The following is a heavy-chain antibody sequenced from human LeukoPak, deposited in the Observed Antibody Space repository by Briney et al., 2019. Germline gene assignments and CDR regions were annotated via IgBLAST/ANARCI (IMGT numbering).Heavy chain of an antibody. CDR1: GGSYSGFC. V-gene: IGHV4-59*01. CDR2: LYDRGGP. J-gene: IGHJ4*02. Sequence: AEPLSLTCRVSGGSYSGFCWSWIRQPPGKGLEGIGYLYDRGGPTYNPSLKSRVAISVDTSKSQLSMKLTSLTAAGTAVYFCARGKNMGGSDFDFWGQGTLVTVSS. D-gene: IGHD2/OR15-2a*01. CDR3: ARGKNMGGSDFDF.